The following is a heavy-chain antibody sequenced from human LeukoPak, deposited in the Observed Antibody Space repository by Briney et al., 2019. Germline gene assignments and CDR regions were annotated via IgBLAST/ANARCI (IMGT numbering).Heavy chain of an antibody. CDR1: GGSIRSGDYD. Sequence: SETLSLTCTVSGGSIRSGDYDWSWIRQPPGKGLEWIGYIYYSGSTYYNPSLKSRVTISVDTSKNQFSLKLSSVTAADTAVYYCARTFSGYDFWSGYSTENNWFDPWGQGTLVTVSS. CDR2: IYYSGST. J-gene: IGHJ5*02. CDR3: ARTFSGYDFWSGYSTENNWFDP. D-gene: IGHD3-3*01. V-gene: IGHV4-30-4*08.